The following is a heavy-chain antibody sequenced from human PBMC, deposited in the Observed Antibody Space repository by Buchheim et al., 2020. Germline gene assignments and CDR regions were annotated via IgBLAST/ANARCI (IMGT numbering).Heavy chain of an antibody. D-gene: IGHD6-19*01. Sequence: QVQLVESGGGVVQPGRSLRLSCAASGFTFSSYAMHWVRQAPGKGLEWVAVISYDGSNKYYADSVKGRFTISRDNSKNTLYLQMNSLRAEDTAVYYCARDDRLEDSSGSKSRPYYYYYGMDVWGQGTT. J-gene: IGHJ6*02. CDR3: ARDDRLEDSSGSKSRPYYYYYGMDV. CDR1: GFTFSSYA. V-gene: IGHV3-30-3*01. CDR2: ISYDGSNK.